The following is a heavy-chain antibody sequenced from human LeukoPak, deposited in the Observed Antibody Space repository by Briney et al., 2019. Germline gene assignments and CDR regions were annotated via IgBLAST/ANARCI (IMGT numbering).Heavy chain of an antibody. D-gene: IGHD3-3*01. V-gene: IGHV1-69*04. CDR3: ARGDFWSGSYGMDV. CDR1: GGTFSSYA. J-gene: IGHJ6*02. CDR2: IIPILGIA. Sequence: SVKVSCKASGGTFSSYAISWVRQAPGQGLEWMGRIIPILGIANYAQKFQGRVTITADKSTSTAYMELSSLRSEDTAVYYCARGDFWSGSYGMDVWGQGTTVTVSS.